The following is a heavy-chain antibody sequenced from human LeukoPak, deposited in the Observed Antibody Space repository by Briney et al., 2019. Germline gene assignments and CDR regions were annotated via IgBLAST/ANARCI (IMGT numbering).Heavy chain of an antibody. Sequence: SETLSLTCAVYGGSFSGYYWSWIRQPPGKGLEWIGEINHSGSTNYNPSLKSRVTISVDTSKNQFSLKLSSVTAADTAVYYCAREPGGYDYVWGSYRSTPYYLDYWGQGTLVTVSS. J-gene: IGHJ4*02. CDR3: AREPGGYDYVWGSYRSTPYYLDY. CDR2: INHSGST. CDR1: GGSFSGYY. V-gene: IGHV4-34*01. D-gene: IGHD3-16*02.